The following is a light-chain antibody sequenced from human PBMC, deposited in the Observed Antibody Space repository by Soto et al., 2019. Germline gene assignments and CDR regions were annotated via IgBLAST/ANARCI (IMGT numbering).Light chain of an antibody. CDR2: GAS. CDR1: QSVSSNY. J-gene: IGKJ3*01. CDR3: QHYGSTPPEFT. V-gene: IGKV3-20*01. Sequence: EIVVTQSPGTLSLSPAERATLSCRASQSVSSNYLAWYHQIPGQAPRLLIFGASFRATGIPDRFSGSGSRTDFTLTIIRLELEDFVVYYCQHYGSTPPEFTFGPGTIVDNK.